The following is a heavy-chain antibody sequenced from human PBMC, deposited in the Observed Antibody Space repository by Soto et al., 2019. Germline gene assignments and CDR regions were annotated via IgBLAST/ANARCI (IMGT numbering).Heavy chain of an antibody. CDR3: ARHSRATILDYFDY. J-gene: IGHJ4*02. D-gene: IGHD5-12*01. V-gene: IGHV4-59*08. CDR1: GGSISSYY. CDR2: IYSSGRT. Sequence: SETLSLTCTVSGGSISSYYWGWIRQPPGKGLEWLGNIYSSGRTNYNPSLKSRVTISVDTSKNQFSLKLSSVTAADTAVYYCARHSRATILDYFDYWGQGALVTVSS.